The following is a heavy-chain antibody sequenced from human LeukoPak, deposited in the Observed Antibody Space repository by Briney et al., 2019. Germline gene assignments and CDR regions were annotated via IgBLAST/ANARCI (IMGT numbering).Heavy chain of an antibody. J-gene: IGHJ6*03. CDR1: GYTLTELS. CDR3: AKDHYYYYYMDV. Sequence: ASVKVSCKVSGYTLTELSMHWVRQAPGKGLEWMGGFDPEDGETIYAQKFQGRVTMTEDTSTDTAYMELNSLRSEDTAVYYCAKDHYYYYYMDVWGKGTTVTVSS. CDR2: FDPEDGET. V-gene: IGHV1-24*01.